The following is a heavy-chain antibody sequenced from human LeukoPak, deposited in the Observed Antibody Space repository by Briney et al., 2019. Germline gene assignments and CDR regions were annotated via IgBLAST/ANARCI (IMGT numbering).Heavy chain of an antibody. CDR2: IRSKANSYAT. CDR3: TRHYDAITGAFDI. D-gene: IGHD1-20*01. J-gene: IGHJ3*02. Sequence: GGSLRLSCAASGFTFSGSAMHWVRQASGKGREWVGRIRSKANSYATAYAASVKGRFTISRDDSKNTAYLQMNSLKTEDTAVYYCTRHYDAITGAFDIWGQGTMVTVSS. CDR1: GFTFSGSA. V-gene: IGHV3-73*01.